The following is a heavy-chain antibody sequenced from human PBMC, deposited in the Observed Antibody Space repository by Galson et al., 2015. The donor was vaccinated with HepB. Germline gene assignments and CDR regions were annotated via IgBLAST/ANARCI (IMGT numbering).Heavy chain of an antibody. CDR3: AKGGSQSIFHIAH. V-gene: IGHV3-23*01. Sequence: SLRLSCAASGFTFSSYAMNWVRQAPGKGLEWVSSISRSGDSTYYADSVKGRFTMSRDNSKNMVYLQMDSLRAEDTAVYYCAKGGSQSIFHIAHWGQGTLVTVSS. CDR1: GFTFSSYA. D-gene: IGHD2-21*01. J-gene: IGHJ4*02. CDR2: ISRSGDST.